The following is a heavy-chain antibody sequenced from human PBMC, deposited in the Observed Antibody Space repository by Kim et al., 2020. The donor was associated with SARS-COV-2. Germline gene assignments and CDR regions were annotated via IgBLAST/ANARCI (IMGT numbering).Heavy chain of an antibody. D-gene: IGHD3-22*01. V-gene: IGHV3-33*06. J-gene: IGHJ6*02. CDR3: AKEPSERAHDSSGYYYYYYYYGMDV. CDR1: GFTFSSYG. CDR2: IWYDGSNK. Sequence: GGSLRLSCAASGFTFSSYGMHWVRQAPGKGLEWVAVIWYDGSNKYYADSVKGRFTISRDNSKNTLYLQMNSLRAEDTAVYYCAKEPSERAHDSSGYYYYYYYYGMDVWGQGTTVTVSS.